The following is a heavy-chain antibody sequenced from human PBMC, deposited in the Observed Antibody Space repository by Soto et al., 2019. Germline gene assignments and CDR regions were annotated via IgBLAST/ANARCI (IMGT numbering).Heavy chain of an antibody. V-gene: IGHV1-3*01. CDR3: ARGPNTGSFDI. Sequence: GPSVKVSCKASGYTFTAYYMHWLRQAPGQRLEWMGWINPDIGDTRYSQKFQGRVTITRDTSASTAYMELSSLRSEDTAIYYCARGPNTGSFDIWGQGTMVTVSS. D-gene: IGHD5-12*01. CDR2: INPDIGDT. CDR1: GYTFTAYY. J-gene: IGHJ3*02.